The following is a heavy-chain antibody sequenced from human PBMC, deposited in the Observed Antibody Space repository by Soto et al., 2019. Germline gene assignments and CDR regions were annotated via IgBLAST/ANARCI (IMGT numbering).Heavy chain of an antibody. Sequence: QVQLQESGPGLVRPSETLSLTCTVSSGSISNSYWSWIRQSPGKGLEWIGYIYSSGSTNYNPPLKSRVTISVDTSKNQFSLKLSFLIAADTAVYYCARHSPPFFYGSGPWDVWGQGTTVTVSS. CDR2: IYSSGST. V-gene: IGHV4-59*08. CDR1: SGSISNSY. CDR3: ARHSPPFFYGSGPWDV. D-gene: IGHD3-10*01. J-gene: IGHJ6*02.